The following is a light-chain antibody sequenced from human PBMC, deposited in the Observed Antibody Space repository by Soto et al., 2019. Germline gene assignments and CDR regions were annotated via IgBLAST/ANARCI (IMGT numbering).Light chain of an antibody. CDR3: CSYAGSSTNYV. CDR2: SVT. CDR1: NSDVGGYNS. J-gene: IGLJ1*01. Sequence: QSVLTQPRSVSGSPGQSVTISCSGTNSDVGGYNSVAWYQQEPGEAPKLLLYSVTKRPSGVPDRFSGSKSGNMASLIISGLQAEDEADYYCCSYAGSSTNYVFGTGTKVTV. V-gene: IGLV2-11*01.